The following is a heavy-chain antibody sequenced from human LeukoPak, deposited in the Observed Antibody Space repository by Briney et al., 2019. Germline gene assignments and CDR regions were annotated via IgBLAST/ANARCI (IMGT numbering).Heavy chain of an antibody. CDR3: ARLLQSFYYMDV. CDR2: IRQDGREK. CDR1: GVTFSSYD. V-gene: IGHV3-7*01. Sequence: GRSLRRSCAASGVTFSSYDLHWVRQAPGKGLEWVANIRQDGREKHYAASVKGRFTTSRDNTKNSLYLEMNSLRAEDTAVYYCARLLQSFYYMDVWGKGTTVIISS. J-gene: IGHJ6*03. D-gene: IGHD2-15*01.